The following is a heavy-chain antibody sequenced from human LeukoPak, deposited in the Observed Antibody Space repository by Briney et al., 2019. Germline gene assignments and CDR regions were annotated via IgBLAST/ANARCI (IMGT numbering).Heavy chain of an antibody. CDR2: IYYSGST. Sequence: SETLSLTCTVSGASISSSSFYWGWIRQSPEKGLEWIGSIYYSGSTYYNPSLKSRVTISVDTSKNQFSLKLSSVTAADTAVYYCSNAVHDFWSGYSYYMDVWGKGTTVTVSS. D-gene: IGHD3-3*01. CDR1: GASISSSSFY. CDR3: SNAVHDFWSGYSYYMDV. V-gene: IGHV4-39*07. J-gene: IGHJ6*03.